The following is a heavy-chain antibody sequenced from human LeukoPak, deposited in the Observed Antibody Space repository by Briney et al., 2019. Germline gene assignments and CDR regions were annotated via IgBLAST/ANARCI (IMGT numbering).Heavy chain of an antibody. CDR3: AKGSAWEYWSKAFDT. CDR2: IRYDGSDK. CDR1: GFTFSSYG. V-gene: IGHV3-30*02. J-gene: IGHJ3*02. Sequence: GGSLRLSCAASGFTFSSYGMHWVRQAPGKGLEWVTFIRYDGSDKYYADSVKGRFTISRDNSRNTLYLQMNSLRAEDTAVYYCAKGSAWEYWSKAFDTWGQGTMVTVSS. D-gene: IGHD2-8*02.